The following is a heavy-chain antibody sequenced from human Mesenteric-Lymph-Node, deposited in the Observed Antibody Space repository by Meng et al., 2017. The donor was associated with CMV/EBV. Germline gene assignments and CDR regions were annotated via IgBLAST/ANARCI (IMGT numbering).Heavy chain of an antibody. V-gene: IGHV3-21*01. D-gene: IGHD1-7*01. CDR3: TRDRTTDHDY. Sequence: GESLKISCAASGFIFSTYSMNWVRQAPGKGLEWVSSISSGGTYIHNADSVAGRFTISRDKAKNSLYLQMNSLRAEDTAVYYFTRDRTTDHDYWGQGTLVTVSS. CDR2: ISSGGTYI. CDR1: GFIFSTYS. J-gene: IGHJ4*02.